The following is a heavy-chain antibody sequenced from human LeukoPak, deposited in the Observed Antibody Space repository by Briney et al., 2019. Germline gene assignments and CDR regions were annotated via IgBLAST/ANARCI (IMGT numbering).Heavy chain of an antibody. CDR3: ARVAAAIPEFYYGMDV. CDR1: GYTFTGYY. Sequence: GASVKVSCKASGYTFTGYYMHWVRQAPGQGLEWMGWINPNSGGTNYAQKFQGRVTMTRDTSISTAYMELSRLRSDDTAVYYCARVAAAIPEFYYGMDVWGQGTTVTVSS. D-gene: IGHD2-2*02. V-gene: IGHV1-2*02. CDR2: INPNSGGT. J-gene: IGHJ6*02.